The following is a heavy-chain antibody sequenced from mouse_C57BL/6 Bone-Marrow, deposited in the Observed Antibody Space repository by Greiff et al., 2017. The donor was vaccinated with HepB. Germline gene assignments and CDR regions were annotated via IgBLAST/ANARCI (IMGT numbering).Heavy chain of an antibody. D-gene: IGHD2-1*01. V-gene: IGHV1-7*01. CDR1: GYTFTSYW. CDR2: INPSSGYT. Sequence: QVQLQQSGAELAKPGASVKLSCKASGYTFTSYWMHWVKQRPGQGLEWMGYINPSSGYTKYNQKFKDKATLTADKSSSTAYMQLRSLTYEDSAVYYCSSWDGNYFFAYWGQGTLVTVSA. J-gene: IGHJ3*01. CDR3: SSWDGNYFFAY.